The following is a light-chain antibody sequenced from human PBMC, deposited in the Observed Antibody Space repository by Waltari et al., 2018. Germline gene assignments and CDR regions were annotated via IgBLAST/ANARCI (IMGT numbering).Light chain of an antibody. CDR3: SSYTSSSTLV. CDR1: SSGVGGYNY. V-gene: IGLV2-14*03. J-gene: IGLJ2*01. Sequence: QSALTQPASVSGSPGQSITISCTGTSSGVGGYNYVSRYQQHPGKAPKLMIYDVSNRTSGVSNRFSGSKSGNTASLTISGLQAEDEADYYCSSYTSSSTLVFGGGTKLTVL. CDR2: DVS.